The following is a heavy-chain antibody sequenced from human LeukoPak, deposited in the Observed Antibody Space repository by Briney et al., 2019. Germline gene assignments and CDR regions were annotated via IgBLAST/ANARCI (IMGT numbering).Heavy chain of an antibody. J-gene: IGHJ4*02. CDR2: IGGSDGNT. CDR1: GFTFSSYE. D-gene: IGHD5-12*01. Sequence: GGSLRLSCAASGFTFSSYEMNWVRQAPGKGLEWVSAIGGSDGNTYYADSVKGRFTISRDNSKNSLYLQINSLRADDTAVYYCAKVQYSDYDMNFDSWGQGTLVTVSS. V-gene: IGHV3-23*01. CDR3: AKVQYSDYDMNFDS.